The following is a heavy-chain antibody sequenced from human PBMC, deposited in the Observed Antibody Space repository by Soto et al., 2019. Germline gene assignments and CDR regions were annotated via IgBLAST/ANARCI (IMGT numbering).Heavy chain of an antibody. D-gene: IGHD3-10*01. CDR3: ARDMVRGMDV. CDR2: IYSGGST. CDR1: GFTVSSNY. Sequence: EVQLVESGGGLVQPGGSLRLSCAASGFTVSSNYMSWVRQAPGKGLEWVAGIYSGGSTYYADSVKDRFTISRDNSKNTRYLQMNSLRAEDTAVYYCARDMVRGMDVWGQGTTVTVSS. J-gene: IGHJ6*02. V-gene: IGHV3-66*01.